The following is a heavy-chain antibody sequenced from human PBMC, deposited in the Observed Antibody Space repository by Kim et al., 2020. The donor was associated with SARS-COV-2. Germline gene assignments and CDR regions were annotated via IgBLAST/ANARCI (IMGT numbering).Heavy chain of an antibody. D-gene: IGHD1-26*01. V-gene: IGHV5-51*01. CDR3: ARRQYYDSLFDP. J-gene: IGHJ5*02. CDR1: GGMFTNYW. CDR2: IYPQNSDT. Sequence: GESLKISCKGSGGMFTNYWIGWVRQVPGKGLEWMGIIYPQNSDTQYSASFQGQVTISVDKSINTVYLQWTRVKASDSAMYFCARRQYYDSLFDPWRQGTL.